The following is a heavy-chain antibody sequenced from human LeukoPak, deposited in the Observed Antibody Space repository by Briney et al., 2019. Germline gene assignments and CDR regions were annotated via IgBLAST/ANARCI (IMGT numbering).Heavy chain of an antibody. CDR1: GFTFSSYS. Sequence: SGGSLRLSCAASGFTFSSYSMNWVRQAPGKGLEWVSSISSSSSYIYYADSVKGRFTISRDNAKNSLYLQMNSLRAEDTAVYYCAREGIDRYYGSGSYYTPSFDYWGQGTLVTVSS. J-gene: IGHJ4*02. CDR3: AREGIDRYYGSGSYYTPSFDY. V-gene: IGHV3-21*01. D-gene: IGHD3-10*01. CDR2: ISSSSSYI.